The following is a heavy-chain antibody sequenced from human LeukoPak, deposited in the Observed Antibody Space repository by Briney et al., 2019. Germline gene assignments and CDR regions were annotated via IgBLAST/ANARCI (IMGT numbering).Heavy chain of an antibody. CDR3: ARALLLWFGELPPGDY. D-gene: IGHD3-10*01. Sequence: GGSLRLSCAASGFTFSSYSMNWVRQAPGKGLEWVSYISSSSSTIYYADSVKGRFTISRDNAKNSLYLQMNSRRDEDTAVYYCARALLLWFGELPPGDYWGQGTLVTVSS. J-gene: IGHJ4*02. V-gene: IGHV3-48*02. CDR1: GFTFSSYS. CDR2: ISSSSSTI.